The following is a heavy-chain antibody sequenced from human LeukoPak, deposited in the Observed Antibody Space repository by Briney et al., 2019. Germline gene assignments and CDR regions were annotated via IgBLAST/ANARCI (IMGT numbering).Heavy chain of an antibody. CDR3: ARDGEVVPAARSLYYYYYMDV. D-gene: IGHD2-2*01. J-gene: IGHJ6*03. CDR2: ISAYNGNT. CDR1: GYTFTSYG. V-gene: IGHV1-18*01. Sequence: ASVKVSCKASGYTFTSYGISWVRQAPGQGLEWMGWISAYNGNTNYAQKLQGRVTMTTDTSTSTAYMELRSLRSDDTAVYYCARDGEVVPAARSLYYYYYMDVWGKGTTVTVSS.